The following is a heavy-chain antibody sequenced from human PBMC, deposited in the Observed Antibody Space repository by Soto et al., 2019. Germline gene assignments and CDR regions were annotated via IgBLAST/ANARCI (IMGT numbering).Heavy chain of an antibody. J-gene: IGHJ6*02. Sequence: PSQTLSLTCAISGDSVSSNSAAWNWIRQSPSRGLEWLGRTYYRSKWYNDYAVSVKSRITINPDTSKNQFSLHLNSVTPEDTAVYYCASEGYYYDSSGEPSTGMDVWGQGTTVTVSS. V-gene: IGHV6-1*01. D-gene: IGHD3-22*01. CDR1: GDSVSSNSAA. CDR2: TYYRSKWYN. CDR3: ASEGYYYDSSGEPSTGMDV.